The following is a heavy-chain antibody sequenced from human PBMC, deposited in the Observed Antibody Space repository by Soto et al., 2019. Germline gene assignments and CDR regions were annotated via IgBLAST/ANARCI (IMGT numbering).Heavy chain of an antibody. V-gene: IGHV1-46*01. CDR3: ARAPPNDGWFDP. Sequence: QVQLVQSGTEVKKPGASMKISCKASGFTFTNYYMHWVRQAPGQGLEWMGILNPTDGTTTYAEKFRGRVTMTRDTSTSTVYLELSSLTSEDTAVFYCARAPPNDGWFDPWGQGTLVSVSS. CDR2: LNPTDGTT. J-gene: IGHJ5*02. D-gene: IGHD1-1*01. CDR1: GFTFTNYY.